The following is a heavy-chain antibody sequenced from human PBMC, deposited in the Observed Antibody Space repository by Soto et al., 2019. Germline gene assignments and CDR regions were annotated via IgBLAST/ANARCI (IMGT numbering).Heavy chain of an antibody. V-gene: IGHV3-23*01. Sequence: PGGSLRLSCAASGFTFSSYAMSWVRQAPGKGLAWVSAISGSGGSTYYADSVKGRFTISRDNSKNTLYLQMDSLRAEDTAVYYCANTEGAWLHYYYYGMDVWGQGTTVTVSS. D-gene: IGHD5-12*01. CDR3: ANTEGAWLHYYYYGMDV. CDR1: GFTFSSYA. CDR2: ISGSGGST. J-gene: IGHJ6*02.